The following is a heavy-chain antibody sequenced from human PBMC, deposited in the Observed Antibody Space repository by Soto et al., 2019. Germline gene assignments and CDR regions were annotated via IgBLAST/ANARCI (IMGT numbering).Heavy chain of an antibody. CDR1: GGSFSGYY. Sequence: SATLSLTCAVYGGSFSGYYWSWIRQPPGKGLEWIGEINHSGSTNYNPSLKSRVTISVDTSKNQFSLKLSSVTAADTAVYYCARGHYDFWSGYLYYYYGMDVWGQGTTVTVSS. CDR2: INHSGST. V-gene: IGHV4-34*01. D-gene: IGHD3-3*01. J-gene: IGHJ6*02. CDR3: ARGHYDFWSGYLYYYYGMDV.